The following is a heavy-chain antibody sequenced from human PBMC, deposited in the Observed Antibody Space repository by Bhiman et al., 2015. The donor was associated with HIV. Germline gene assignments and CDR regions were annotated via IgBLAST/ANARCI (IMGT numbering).Heavy chain of an antibody. CDR2: IYSDGST. Sequence: EGQLVESGGGSIPPGGSLRLSCAASGFTVSSNYMSWVRQAPGKGLEWVSVIYSDGSTYYADSVKGRFTISRDNSKNTLYLQMNNLRADDTAVYYCARGSALFDYWGQGTLVTVSS. CDR3: ARGSALFDY. J-gene: IGHJ4*02. V-gene: IGHV3-53*01. CDR1: GFTVSSNY.